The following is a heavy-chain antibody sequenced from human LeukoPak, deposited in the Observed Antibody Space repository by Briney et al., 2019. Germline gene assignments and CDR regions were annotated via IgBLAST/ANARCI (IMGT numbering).Heavy chain of an antibody. CDR1: GFTFSSYD. CDR2: IGTAGDT. CDR3: ASWSGSYWLYY. V-gene: IGHV3-13*01. J-gene: IGHJ4*02. Sequence: GGSLRLSCAASGFTFSSYDMHWVRQATGKGLEWVSAIGTAGDTYYPGSVKGRFTISRDNAKNTLYLQMNSLRAEDTAVYYCASWSGSYWLYYWGQGTLVTVSS. D-gene: IGHD1-26*01.